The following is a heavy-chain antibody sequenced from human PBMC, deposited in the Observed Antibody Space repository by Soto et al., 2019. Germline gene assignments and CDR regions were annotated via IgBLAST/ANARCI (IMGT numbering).Heavy chain of an antibody. CDR3: AWLCVSGYNPWCYYGLGV. CDR1: GYTFTSYD. Sequence: ASVKVSCKASGYTFTSYDINWVRQATGQGLEWMGWMNPNSGNTGYAQKFQGRVTMTRNTSISTAYMELSSLRSEDTAVYYCAWLCVSGYNPWCYYGLGVWGQGTTVTVSS. V-gene: IGHV1-8*01. J-gene: IGHJ6*02. D-gene: IGHD1-1*01. CDR2: MNPNSGNT.